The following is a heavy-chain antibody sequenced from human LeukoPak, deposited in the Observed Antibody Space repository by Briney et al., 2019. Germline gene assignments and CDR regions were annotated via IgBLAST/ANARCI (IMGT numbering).Heavy chain of an antibody. CDR3: ASRDCSDGACFFDY. Sequence: PSETLSLTCTVSGYSITSNYYWVWIRQPPGKGLEWIGSIYHSGSTYYNPSLKSRVTMSVDTSKNQFSLKLTSVTAAGTAVYFCASRDCSDGACFFDYWGQGTLVTVSS. CDR1: GYSITSNYY. D-gene: IGHD2-15*01. V-gene: IGHV4-38-2*02. J-gene: IGHJ4*02. CDR2: IYHSGST.